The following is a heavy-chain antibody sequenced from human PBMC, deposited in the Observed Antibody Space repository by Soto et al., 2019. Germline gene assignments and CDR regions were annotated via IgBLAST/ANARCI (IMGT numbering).Heavy chain of an antibody. Sequence: GGSLRLSCAASGFTFSSYAMSWVRQAPGKGLEWVSAISGSGGSTYYADSVKGRFTISRDNSKNTLYLQMNSLRAEDTAVYYCAKDSFDYGGVYYFDYWGQGTLVTVSS. CDR1: GFTFSSYA. D-gene: IGHD4-17*01. CDR3: AKDSFDYGGVYYFDY. J-gene: IGHJ4*02. CDR2: ISGSGGST. V-gene: IGHV3-23*01.